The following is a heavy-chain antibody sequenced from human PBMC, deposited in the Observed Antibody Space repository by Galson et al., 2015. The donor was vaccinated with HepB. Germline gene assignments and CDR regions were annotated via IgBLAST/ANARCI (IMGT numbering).Heavy chain of an antibody. J-gene: IGHJ4*02. CDR1: GGTFSSYA. Sequence: SVKVSCKASGGTFSSYAISWVRQAPGQGLEWMGGIIPILGIANYAQKFQGRVTITADKSTSTAYMELSSLRSEDTAVYYCARDGDGVGYDSSGYYYYWGQGTLVTVSS. V-gene: IGHV1-69*10. CDR2: IIPILGIA. D-gene: IGHD3-22*01. CDR3: ARDGDGVGYDSSGYYYY.